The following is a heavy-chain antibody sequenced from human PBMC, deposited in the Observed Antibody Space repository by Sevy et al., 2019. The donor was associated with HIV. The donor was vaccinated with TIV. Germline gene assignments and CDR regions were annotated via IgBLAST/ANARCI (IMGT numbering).Heavy chain of an antibody. CDR1: GITFNNYA. D-gene: IGHD2-15*01. V-gene: IGHV3-23*01. J-gene: IGHJ4*02. CDR3: ARDLPPAATVGPHFHY. Sequence: GGSLRLSCAASGITFNNYAMNWVRQAPGKGLDWVSTIFGSGGTTYYADSVKGRFTISSDNANNSLYLQRSSLRSEDTAVYYCARDLPPAATVGPHFHYWGQGTLVTVSS. CDR2: IFGSGGTT.